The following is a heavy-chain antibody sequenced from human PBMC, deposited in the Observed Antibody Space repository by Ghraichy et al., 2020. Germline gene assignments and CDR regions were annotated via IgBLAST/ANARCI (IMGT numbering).Heavy chain of an antibody. CDR3: ARIRHSGPPRRYNWNYVGPRWFDP. J-gene: IGHJ5*02. Sequence: SETLSLTCAVYGGSFSGYYWSWIRQPPGKGLEWIGEINHSGSTNYNPSLKSRVTISVDTSKNQFSLKLSSVTAADTAVYYCARIRHSGPPRRYNWNYVGPRWFDPWGQGTLVTVSS. CDR1: GGSFSGYY. V-gene: IGHV4-34*01. D-gene: IGHD1-7*01. CDR2: INHSGST.